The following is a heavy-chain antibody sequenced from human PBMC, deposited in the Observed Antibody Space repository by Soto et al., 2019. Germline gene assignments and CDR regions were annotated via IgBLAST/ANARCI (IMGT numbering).Heavy chain of an antibody. V-gene: IGHV1-45*02. Sequence: QMQLVQSGAEVKKTGSSVTVSCKALGNTFTYRYLHWVRQAPGQALEWMGWITPFNGDVHYAQKLQGRVTTTRDTSINTAYMRMSSLGSEDTAMDYCGSGGAGSGPFTWELPDHWGQGTRVTVSS. CDR3: GSGGAGSGPFTWELPDH. D-gene: IGHD1-26*01. CDR2: ITPFNGDV. CDR1: GNTFTYRY. J-gene: IGHJ4*02.